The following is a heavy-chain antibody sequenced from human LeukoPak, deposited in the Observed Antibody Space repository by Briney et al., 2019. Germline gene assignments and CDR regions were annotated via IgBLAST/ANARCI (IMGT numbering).Heavy chain of an antibody. V-gene: IGHV1-18*01. Sequence: GSVRVSCKASGYTFTSYGISWGGQAPGEGGEGRGWISAENGNTNYAQKLKGRVTIPTDTSTSTAYMELRSLRSDVTAVYYCARAVAATHYYGMDVWGQGTTVTVSS. D-gene: IGHD6-19*01. J-gene: IGHJ6*02. CDR3: ARAVAATHYYGMDV. CDR1: GYTFTSYG. CDR2: ISAENGNT.